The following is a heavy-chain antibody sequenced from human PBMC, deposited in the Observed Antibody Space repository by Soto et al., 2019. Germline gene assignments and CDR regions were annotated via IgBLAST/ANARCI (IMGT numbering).Heavy chain of an antibody. V-gene: IGHV1-18*01. J-gene: IGHJ5*02. CDR3: ARATKSYTNWFDT. CDR1: GSTFTSYG. D-gene: IGHD2-2*02. CDR2: ISAYNGNT. Sequence: ASLKVSCKASGSTFTSYGIIWVRQSPGQGLEWMGWISAYNGNTNYAQKLQGRVTMTTDTSTSTAYMELRSLRSDDTAVYYCARATKSYTNWFDTWGQGTLVTVSS.